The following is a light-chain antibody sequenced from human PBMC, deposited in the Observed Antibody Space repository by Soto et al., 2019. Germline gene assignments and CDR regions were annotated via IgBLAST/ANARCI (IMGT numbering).Light chain of an antibody. CDR2: EVS. J-gene: IGLJ2*01. Sequence: QSALTQPPSASGSPGQSVTISCTGTSRDVGGYNYFSWYQQHPGKAPKLMVYEVSKRPSGVPDRFSGSKSGNTASLTVSGLQAEDEADYYCSSYAGSNSVVFGGGTKVTVL. CDR1: SRDVGGYNY. V-gene: IGLV2-8*01. CDR3: SSYAGSNSVV.